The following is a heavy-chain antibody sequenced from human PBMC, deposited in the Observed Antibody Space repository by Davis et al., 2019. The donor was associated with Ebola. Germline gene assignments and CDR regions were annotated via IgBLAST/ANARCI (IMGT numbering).Heavy chain of an antibody. CDR2: ISSSSSYT. J-gene: IGHJ6*02. V-gene: IGHV3-21*05. Sequence: GESLKISCAASGFTFSSYAMSWVRQAPGKGLEWVSYISSSSSYTNYADSVKDRFTISRDNAKNSLYLQMNSLRAEDTAVYYCARAVDTGMDVWGQGTTVTVSS. CDR3: ARAVDTGMDV. CDR1: GFTFSSYA. D-gene: IGHD5-18*01.